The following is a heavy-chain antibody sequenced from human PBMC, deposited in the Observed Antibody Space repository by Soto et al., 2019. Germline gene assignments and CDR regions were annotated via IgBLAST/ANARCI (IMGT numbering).Heavy chain of an antibody. J-gene: IGHJ4*02. V-gene: IGHV4-34*01. CDR1: GGSFSGYY. Sequence: QVQLQQWGAGLLKPSETLSLTCAVYGGSFSGYYWNWIRQPPGKGLEWIGEINHSGSTNYNPSLKSRVTLSVDTSKNQFSLKRGSVTAADTALYYCARGWGRIFDYWVQGTLVTVSS. D-gene: IGHD7-27*01. CDR3: ARGWGRIFDY. CDR2: INHSGST.